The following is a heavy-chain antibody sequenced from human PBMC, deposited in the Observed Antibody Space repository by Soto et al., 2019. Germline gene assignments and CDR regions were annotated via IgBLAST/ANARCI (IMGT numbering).Heavy chain of an antibody. CDR1: GFTFSSYW. D-gene: IGHD1-1*01. Sequence: GGSLRLSCASSGFTFSSYWMHWVRHAPGKGLVWVSRINSDGSSTSYADSVKGRFTISRDNAKNTLYLQMNSLRAEDTAVYYCAREAAWVPSDYWGQGTLVTVSS. CDR2: INSDGSST. CDR3: AREAAWVPSDY. J-gene: IGHJ4*02. V-gene: IGHV3-74*01.